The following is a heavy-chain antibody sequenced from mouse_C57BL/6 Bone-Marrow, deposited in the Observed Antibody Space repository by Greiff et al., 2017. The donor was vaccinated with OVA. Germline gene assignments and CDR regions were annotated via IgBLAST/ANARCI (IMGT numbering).Heavy chain of an antibody. CDR2: ISSGSSTI. V-gene: IGHV5-17*01. J-gene: IGHJ1*03. Sequence: DVKLQESGGGLVKPGGSLKLSCAASGFTFSDYGMHWVRQAPEKGLEWVAYISSGSSTIYYADTVKGRFTISRDNAKNTLFLQMTSLRCEDTAMYYCARINYWYFDVWGTGTTVTVSS. CDR1: GFTFSDYG. CDR3: ARINYWYFDV.